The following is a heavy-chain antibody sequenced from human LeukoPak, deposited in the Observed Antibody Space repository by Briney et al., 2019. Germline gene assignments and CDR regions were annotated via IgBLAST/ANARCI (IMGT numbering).Heavy chain of an antibody. V-gene: IGHV4-4*02. CDR2: IYHTGSI. D-gene: IGHD3-9*01. CDR1: GGSISRSNW. CDR3: ARQSPTDYDILTGFYYWYFDL. J-gene: IGHJ2*01. Sequence: SETLSLTCAVSGGSISRSNWWSWVRQAPGRGLEWIGEIYHTGSISYNPSLESRITLSIDKSKDQFSLNLTSVTAADTAVYYCARQSPTDYDILTGFYYWYFDLWGRGTLVTVSS.